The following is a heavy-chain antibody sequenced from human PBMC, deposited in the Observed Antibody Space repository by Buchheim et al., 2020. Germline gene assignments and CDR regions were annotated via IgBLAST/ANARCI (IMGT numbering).Heavy chain of an antibody. CDR1: GFTISSHT. D-gene: IGHD1-14*01. Sequence: EVQLVESGGGLVRPGGSLRLSCTTSGFTISSHTMNWVRQAPGKGLEWVSTTDRDGSIHYRDSVKGRFTISRDNAKNSLYLQMNALRAEDSAVYYCVRDSSEPTHFDYWGQGTL. CDR3: VRDSSEPTHFDY. V-gene: IGHV3-48*03. J-gene: IGHJ4*02. CDR2: TDRDGSI.